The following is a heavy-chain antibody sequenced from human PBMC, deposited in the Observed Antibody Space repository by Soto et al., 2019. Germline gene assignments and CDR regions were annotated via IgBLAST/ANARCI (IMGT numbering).Heavy chain of an antibody. V-gene: IGHV4-31*03. CDR3: ATYGSGSYKPTTFDY. CDR1: AGSISSGDYY. J-gene: IGHJ4*02. D-gene: IGHD3-10*01. CDR2: IYYSGST. Sequence: PSETLSLTCTVSAGSISSGDYYWSWIRHHPGKGLEWIGYIYYSGSTYYNPSLKSRVTISVDTSKNQFSLKLTSVTAADTAVYYCATYGSGSYKPTTFDYWGQGTRVTVSS.